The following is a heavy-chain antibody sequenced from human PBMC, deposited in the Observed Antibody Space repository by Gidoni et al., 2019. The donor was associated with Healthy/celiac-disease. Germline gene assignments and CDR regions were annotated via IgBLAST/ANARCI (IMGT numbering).Heavy chain of an antibody. CDR2: ISYDGSDK. D-gene: IGHD1-26*01. Sequence: QVQLVESGGGVVQPGRSLRLSCAASGFTFSSYGMHWVRQAPGKGLEWVAVISYDGSDKYYADSVKGRFTISRDNSKNTLYLQLNSLRVEDTAVYYCANVRGGSSYGMDVWGQGTTVTVSS. CDR3: ANVRGGSSYGMDV. J-gene: IGHJ6*02. V-gene: IGHV3-30*18. CDR1: GFTFSSYG.